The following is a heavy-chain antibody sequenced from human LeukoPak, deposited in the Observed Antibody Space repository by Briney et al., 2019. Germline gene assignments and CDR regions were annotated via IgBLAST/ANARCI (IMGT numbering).Heavy chain of an antibody. CDR1: GFAFSSYA. D-gene: IGHD3-10*01. V-gene: IGHV3-23*01. Sequence: GGSLRLSCAASGFAFSSYAMSWVRQAPGKGLEWVSAISGSGGSTYYADSVKGRFTISRDNSKNTLYLQMNSLRAEDTAVYYCAKAYGSGNYYLAYWSQGTLVTVSS. J-gene: IGHJ4*02. CDR2: ISGSGGST. CDR3: AKAYGSGNYYLAY.